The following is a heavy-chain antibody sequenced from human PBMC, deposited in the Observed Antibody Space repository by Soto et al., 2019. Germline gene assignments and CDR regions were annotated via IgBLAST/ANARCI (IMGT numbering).Heavy chain of an antibody. D-gene: IGHD6-13*01. Sequence: SVKVSCKASGGTFSSYAISWVRQAPGQGLEWMGGIIPIFGTANYAQKFQGRVTITADESTSTAYMELSSLRSEDTAEYYCAGLGXXXXQQLAARYYYGMDXRXQGTTVTVSS. CDR2: IIPIFGTA. CDR1: GGTFSSYA. V-gene: IGHV1-69*13. J-gene: IGHJ6*02. CDR3: AGLGXXXXQQLAARYYYGMDX.